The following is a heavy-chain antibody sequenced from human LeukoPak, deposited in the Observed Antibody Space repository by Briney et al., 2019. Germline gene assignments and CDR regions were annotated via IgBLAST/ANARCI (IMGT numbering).Heavy chain of an antibody. CDR2: IYTSGST. V-gene: IGHV4-4*07. CDR3: ARWAHRWFDP. CDR1: GGSISSYY. J-gene: IGHJ5*02. Sequence: SETLSLTCTVSGGSISSYYWSWIRQPAGKGLEWIGRIYTSGSTNYNPSLKGGVTMPVDTSKNQLSLKLSSVTAADAAVYYCARWAHRWFDPWGQGTLVTVSS.